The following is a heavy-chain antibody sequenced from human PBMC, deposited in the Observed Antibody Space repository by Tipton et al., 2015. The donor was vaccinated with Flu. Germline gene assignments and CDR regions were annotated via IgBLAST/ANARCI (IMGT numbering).Heavy chain of an antibody. CDR3: ARAMGYCSTVSCAEAFDI. CDR1: GGSMGSSTYY. CDR2: IFYSGNT. V-gene: IGHV4-39*07. Sequence: TLSLTCTVSGGSMGSSTYYWYWIRQPPGKGLEWIGSIFYSGNTYNNPSLNSRVTVSADTSKNQFSLNLSSVTAADTAVYFCARAMGYCSTVSCAEAFDIWGQGTMVTVSS. D-gene: IGHD2-2*01. J-gene: IGHJ3*02.